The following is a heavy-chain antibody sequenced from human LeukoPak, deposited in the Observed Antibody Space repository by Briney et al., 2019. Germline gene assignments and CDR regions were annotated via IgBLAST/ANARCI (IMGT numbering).Heavy chain of an antibody. V-gene: IGHV3-30-3*01. CDR2: TSSDLNVK. Sequence: GGSLGLSCAASGFTFRNYVIHWVRQAPGKGLEWVAVTSSDLNVKLYADSVKGRFTISRVNAKNSLYLQMNSLRAEDTAVYYCARGSGSYYVWGQGTLVTVSS. J-gene: IGHJ4*02. CDR1: GFTFRNYV. D-gene: IGHD1-26*01. CDR3: ARGSGSYYV.